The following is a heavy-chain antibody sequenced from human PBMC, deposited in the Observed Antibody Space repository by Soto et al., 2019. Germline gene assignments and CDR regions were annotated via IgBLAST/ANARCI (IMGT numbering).Heavy chain of an antibody. Sequence: GESLRLSCAASGFTSGGYWMTWVRQAPGKGLEWVANIKQDGSEKYYVDSVKGRFTISRDNAKNSLYLQMNSLRAEDTAVYYCASLFFGVVPYYFDYWGQGTLVTVSS. CDR1: GFTSGGYW. J-gene: IGHJ4*02. V-gene: IGHV3-7*05. CDR3: ASLFFGVVPYYFDY. CDR2: IKQDGSEK. D-gene: IGHD3-3*01.